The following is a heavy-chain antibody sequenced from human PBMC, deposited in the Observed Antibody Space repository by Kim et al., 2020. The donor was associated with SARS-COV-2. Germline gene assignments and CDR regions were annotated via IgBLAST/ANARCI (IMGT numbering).Heavy chain of an antibody. Sequence: GGSLRLSCAASGFTFSSYGMHWVRQAPGKGLEWVAVIWYDGSNKYYADSVKGRFTISRDNSKNTLYLQMNSLRAEDTAVYYCAREQLVKALDYWGQGTLVTVSS. D-gene: IGHD6-6*01. CDR1: GFTFSSYG. CDR3: AREQLVKALDY. J-gene: IGHJ4*02. CDR2: IWYDGSNK. V-gene: IGHV3-33*01.